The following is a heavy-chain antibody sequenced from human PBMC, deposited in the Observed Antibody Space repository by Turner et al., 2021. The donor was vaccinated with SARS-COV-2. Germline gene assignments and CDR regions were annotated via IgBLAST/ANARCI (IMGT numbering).Heavy chain of an antibody. V-gene: IGHV1-2*02. Sequence: QVQLVPSWAEVKKPGASVKFSCKASGYTFTGYYMHWVRQAPGQGFEWMGWINPNSGGTNYAQKFQGRVTMTRDTSISTVYMELSRLRSDDTDVYYCASSANSSGWHYWGQGTLVTVSS. CDR3: ASSANSSGWHY. CDR2: INPNSGGT. J-gene: IGHJ4*02. CDR1: GYTFTGYY. D-gene: IGHD6-19*01.